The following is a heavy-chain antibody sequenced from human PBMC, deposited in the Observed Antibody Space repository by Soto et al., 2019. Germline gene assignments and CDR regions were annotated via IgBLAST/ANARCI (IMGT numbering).Heavy chain of an antibody. J-gene: IGHJ6*02. CDR3: ARDSGGGKQLYYYGMDV. V-gene: IGHV1-24*01. CDR2: FDPEDGET. CDR1: GYTLTELS. D-gene: IGHD1-26*01. Sequence: GASVKVSCKVSGYTLTELSMHWVRQAPGKGLEWMGGFDPEDGETIYAQKFQGRVTMTEDESTSTAYMELSSLRSEDTAVYYCARDSGGGKQLYYYGMDVWGQGTTVTVSS.